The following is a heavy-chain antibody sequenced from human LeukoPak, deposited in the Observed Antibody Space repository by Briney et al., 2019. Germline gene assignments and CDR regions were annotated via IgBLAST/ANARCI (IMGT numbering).Heavy chain of an antibody. D-gene: IGHD3-10*01. J-gene: IGHJ3*02. CDR2: ISYDGSNK. V-gene: IGHV3-30-3*01. CDR3: ARDRDTMVRGVSIAFDI. CDR1: GFTFSSYA. Sequence: GGSLRLSCAASGFTFSSYAMHWVRQAPGKGLEWVAVISYDGSNKYYADSVKGRFTISRDNSKNTLYLQMNSLRAEDTAVYYCARDRDTMVRGVSIAFDIWGQGTMVTVSS.